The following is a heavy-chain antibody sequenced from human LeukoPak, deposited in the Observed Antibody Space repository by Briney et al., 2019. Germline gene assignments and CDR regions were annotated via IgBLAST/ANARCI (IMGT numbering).Heavy chain of an antibody. CDR1: GFSVSTNY. Sequence: GGSLRLSCAASGFSVSTNYMTWVRQAPGKGLEWVSIIYSGGSTYYADSVRGRFIISRENSNNEVVLQMNSLRADDTALYYCARVDARYYYGMDVWGQGTTVTVSS. V-gene: IGHV3-66*01. D-gene: IGHD2-2*01. CDR3: ARVDARYYYGMDV. J-gene: IGHJ6*02. CDR2: IYSGGST.